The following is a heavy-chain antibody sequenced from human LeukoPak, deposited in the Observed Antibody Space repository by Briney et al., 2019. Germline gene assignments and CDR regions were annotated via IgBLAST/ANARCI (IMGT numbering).Heavy chain of an antibody. D-gene: IGHD5-12*01. Sequence: GGSLRLSCAASGLTFSSYWMHWVRQAPGKGLVLGSRIKTDESATDYADSGKGRFTISRDNAKNTLYLQMNSLTAEDTAVYYCTTIRPDYWGRGTLVTVSS. CDR3: TTIRPDY. J-gene: IGHJ4*02. V-gene: IGHV3-74*01. CDR2: IKTDESAT. CDR1: GLTFSSYW.